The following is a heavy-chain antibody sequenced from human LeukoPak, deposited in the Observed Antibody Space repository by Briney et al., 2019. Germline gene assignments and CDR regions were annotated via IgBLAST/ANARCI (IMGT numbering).Heavy chain of an antibody. V-gene: IGHV6-1*01. CDR1: GDSVSSNSAA. D-gene: IGHD7-27*01. CDR3: ARGTGDVGFDY. CDR2: TYYRSKWYN. Sequence: SQTLSLTCAISGDSVSSNSAAWNWIRRSPSRGLEWLGRTYYRSKWYNHYAVSVKSRIIINPDTSKNQFSLQLNSVIPEGTAVYYCARGTGDVGFDYWGQGTLVTVSS. J-gene: IGHJ4*02.